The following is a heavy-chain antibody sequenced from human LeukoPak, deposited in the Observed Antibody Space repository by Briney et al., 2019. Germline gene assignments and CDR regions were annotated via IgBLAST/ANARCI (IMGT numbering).Heavy chain of an antibody. CDR1: GFTFSNAW. V-gene: IGHV3-15*01. CDR3: TTDERDYGDYFSAFDI. CDR2: IKSKTDGGTT. J-gene: IGHJ3*02. D-gene: IGHD4-17*01. Sequence: GGSLRLSCAASGFTFSNAWMSWVRQAPGKGLEWVGRIKSKTDGGTTDYAAPVKGRFTISRDDSKNTLYLQMNSLKTEDTAVYYCTTDERDYGDYFSAFDIWGQGTMVTVSS.